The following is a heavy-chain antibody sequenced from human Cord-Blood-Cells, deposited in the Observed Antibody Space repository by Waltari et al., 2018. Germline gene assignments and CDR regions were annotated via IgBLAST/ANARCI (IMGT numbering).Heavy chain of an antibody. J-gene: IGHJ5*02. CDR2: MNANRGNT. CDR3: ARGKRYCSGGSFYGFDWFDP. Sequence: QLQLLQSGAEVKKPGASVKISCKASGYTFTSYDLNWVRHATRQVLEWMGWMNANRGNTGYTQKFQGRVTMTRNTSITTAYMGLSSLRSEDTAVYYWARGKRYCSGGSFYGFDWFDPWGQGTLVTVSS. CDR1: GYTFTSYD. D-gene: IGHD2-15*01. V-gene: IGHV1-8*01.